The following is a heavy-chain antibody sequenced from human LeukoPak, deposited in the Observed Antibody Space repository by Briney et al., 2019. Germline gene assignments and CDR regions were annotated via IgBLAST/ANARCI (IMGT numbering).Heavy chain of an antibody. CDR1: GGSFSGYY. V-gene: IGHV4-59*01. CDR3: ARGSGWHLY. CDR2: ICNSGNI. J-gene: IGHJ4*02. D-gene: IGHD6-19*01. Sequence: SETLSLTCAVYGGSFSGYYWSWIRQPPGKGLEWIGYICNSGNINYNPSLKSRVTISIDTSKNQFSLNLSSVTAAETAVYYCARGSGWHLYWGQGTLVTVSS.